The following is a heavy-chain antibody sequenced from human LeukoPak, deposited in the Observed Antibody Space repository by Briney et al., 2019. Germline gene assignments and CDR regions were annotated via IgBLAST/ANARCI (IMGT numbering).Heavy chain of an antibody. D-gene: IGHD4-17*01. CDR2: ISWKSGSI. CDR3: AKDILDGDYANDAFDI. V-gene: IGHV3-9*03. Sequence: PGRSLRLSCAASGFTFDDYAMHWVRQAPGEGLEWVSGISWKSGSIGYADSVKGRFTISRDNAKNSLYMQMNSLRDEDMALYYCAKDILDGDYANDAFDIWGQGTMVTVSA. CDR1: GFTFDDYA. J-gene: IGHJ3*02.